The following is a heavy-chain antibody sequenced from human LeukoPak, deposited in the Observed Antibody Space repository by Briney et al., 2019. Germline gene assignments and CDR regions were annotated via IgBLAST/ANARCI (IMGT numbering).Heavy chain of an antibody. Sequence: GGSLRLSCTASGFTFGDYAMSWVRQAPGKGLEWVANIKQDGSEKYYVDSVKGRFTISRDNAKSSLYLQMNSLRAEDTAVYYCARSSSRAAPLDYWGQGTLVTVSS. V-gene: IGHV3-7*03. D-gene: IGHD6-25*01. CDR1: GFTFGDYA. CDR2: IKQDGSEK. CDR3: ARSSSRAAPLDY. J-gene: IGHJ4*02.